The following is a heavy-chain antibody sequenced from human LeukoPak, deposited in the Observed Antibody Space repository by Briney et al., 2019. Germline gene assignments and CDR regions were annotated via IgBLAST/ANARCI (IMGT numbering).Heavy chain of an antibody. Sequence: GASVKVSCKASGYTFTGYYMHWVRQAPGRGLEWMGRINPNSGGTNYAQKSQGRVTMTRDTSISTAYMELSRLRSDDTAVYYCARDGPGVVVVAAKSLSYYYYMDVWGKGTTVTVSS. CDR3: ARDGPGVVVVAAKSLSYYYYMDV. V-gene: IGHV1-2*06. CDR1: GYTFTGYY. CDR2: INPNSGGT. D-gene: IGHD2-15*01. J-gene: IGHJ6*03.